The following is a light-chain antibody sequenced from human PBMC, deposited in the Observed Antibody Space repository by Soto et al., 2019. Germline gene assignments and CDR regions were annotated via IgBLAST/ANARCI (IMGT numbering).Light chain of an antibody. Sequence: QSVLTQPTSVSGSPGQSITISCTGVSSDIGGYNHVSWYQQHPGNVPRLIIYDVDHRPLGISNRFSGSQSGNTASLSISGLQAEDEADYYCCAYTARTTLSWVFGGGTKVTVL. V-gene: IGLV2-14*03. J-gene: IGLJ3*02. CDR2: DVD. CDR3: CAYTARTTLSWV. CDR1: SSDIGGYNH.